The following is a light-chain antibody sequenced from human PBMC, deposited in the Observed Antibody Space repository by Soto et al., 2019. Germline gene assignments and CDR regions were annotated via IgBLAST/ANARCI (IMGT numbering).Light chain of an antibody. V-gene: IGKV1-39*01. CDR1: QSSAHY. CDR2: LTS. Sequence: DIQMTQSPTSLPASVGDGVTITCRASQSSAHYLNWYQQKPGKAPRLLIYLTSNLQTGVPSRFSGSGSGTDFTLTISSLQPEDFATYYCQQSYSIPWTFGQGTKVDIK. J-gene: IGKJ1*01. CDR3: QQSYSIPWT.